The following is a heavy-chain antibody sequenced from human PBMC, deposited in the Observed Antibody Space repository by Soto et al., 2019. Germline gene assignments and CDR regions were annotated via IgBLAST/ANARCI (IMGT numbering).Heavy chain of an antibody. V-gene: IGHV3-9*01. D-gene: IGHD3-22*01. CDR3: AKVLAGGKYYYDSSHGAFDI. J-gene: IGHJ3*02. CDR1: GFTFDDYA. CDR2: ISWNSGSI. Sequence: EVQLVESGGGLVQPGRSLRLSCAASGFTFDDYAMHWVRQAPGKGLEWVSGISWNSGSIGYADSVKGRFTISRDNAKNSLYLQMNSLRAEDTALYYCAKVLAGGKYYYDSSHGAFDIWGQGTMVTVSS.